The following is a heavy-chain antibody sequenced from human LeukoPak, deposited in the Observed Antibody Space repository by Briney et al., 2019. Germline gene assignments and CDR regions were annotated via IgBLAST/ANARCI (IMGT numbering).Heavy chain of an antibody. CDR2: INHSGST. D-gene: IGHD1-14*01. Sequence: PSGTLSLTCAVYGGSFSGYYWSWIRQPPGKGLEWIGEINHSGSTNYNPSLKSRVTISVYTSKNQFSLKLSSVTAADTAVYYCARVREDNLYYYYYYMDVWGKGTTVTISS. CDR1: GGSFSGYY. CDR3: ARVREDNLYYYYYYMDV. J-gene: IGHJ6*03. V-gene: IGHV4-34*01.